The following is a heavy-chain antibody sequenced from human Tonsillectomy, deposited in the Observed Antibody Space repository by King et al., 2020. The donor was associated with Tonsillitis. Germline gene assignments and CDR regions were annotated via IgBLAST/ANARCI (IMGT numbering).Heavy chain of an antibody. Sequence: VQLVESGGGLVQPGGSLRLSCAASEFTFSSYAMSWVRQAPGKGLEWVSAISGSGGSTYYTDSVKGRFTISRDNSKNTLYLQMNSLRAEDTAVYYCAKDSGSGADGRWVDWFDPWGQGTLVTVSS. CDR2: ISGSGGST. CDR3: AKDSGSGADGRWVDWFDP. J-gene: IGHJ5*02. V-gene: IGHV3-23*04. CDR1: EFTFSSYA. D-gene: IGHD3-10*01.